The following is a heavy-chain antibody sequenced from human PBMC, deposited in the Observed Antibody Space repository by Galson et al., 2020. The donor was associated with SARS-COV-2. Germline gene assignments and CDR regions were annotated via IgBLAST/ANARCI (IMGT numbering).Heavy chain of an antibody. CDR1: GITYNDYD. Sequence: ESLEISCAASGITYNDYDMHWVRQPTAKGLERVSAFGLLADTYYPRAVMGRFTISRENAKNSLYLQMNSLRVEDTAVYYWVREYCNRANCYGFEHLDLWGRGNLVTVSS. V-gene: IGHV3-13*01. D-gene: IGHD2-2*01. J-gene: IGHJ2*01. CDR2: FGLLADT. CDR3: VREYCNRANCYGFEHLDL.